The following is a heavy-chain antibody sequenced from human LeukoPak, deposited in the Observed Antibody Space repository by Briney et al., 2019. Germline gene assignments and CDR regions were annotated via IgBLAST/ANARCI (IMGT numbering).Heavy chain of an antibody. Sequence: QPGGSLRLSCAASGFTFSSYGMHWVRQAPGKGLEWVAVIWYDGSNKYYADSVKGRFTISRDNSKNTLYLQMNSLRAEDTAVYYCAKCSRTVSYYFDYWGQGTLVTVSS. D-gene: IGHD4-17*01. J-gene: IGHJ4*02. CDR3: AKCSRTVSYYFDY. CDR2: IWYDGSNK. V-gene: IGHV3-33*06. CDR1: GFTFSSYG.